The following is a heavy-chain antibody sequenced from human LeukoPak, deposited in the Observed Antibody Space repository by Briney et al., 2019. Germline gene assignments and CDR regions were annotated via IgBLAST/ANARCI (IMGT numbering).Heavy chain of an antibody. Sequence: ASVKVSCKASGYTFTSYGISWVRQAPGQGLEWMGWISAYNGNTNYAQKLQGRVTMTTDTSTSTAYMELRSLRSDDTAVYYCARDAGEWFEEFPFDYWGQGTLVTVSS. J-gene: IGHJ4*02. CDR2: ISAYNGNT. CDR3: ARDAGEWFEEFPFDY. D-gene: IGHD3-10*01. V-gene: IGHV1-18*01. CDR1: GYTFTSYG.